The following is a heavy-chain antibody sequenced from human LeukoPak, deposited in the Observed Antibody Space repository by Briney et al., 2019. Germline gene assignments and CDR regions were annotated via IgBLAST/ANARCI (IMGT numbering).Heavy chain of an antibody. D-gene: IGHD3-10*01. CDR3: ARAINYGSGSYYFDY. CDR2: INYGRNT. J-gene: IGHJ4*02. CDR1: GGSFGGYY. Sequence: KASETLSLTCTVSGGSFGGYYWTWIRQFPEKGLEWIAEINYGRNTNYNPSLVRRVTISADTSTNQVSLKLSSLTAADTAIYYCARAINYGSGSYYFDYWGQGTLVAVSS. V-gene: IGHV4-34*01.